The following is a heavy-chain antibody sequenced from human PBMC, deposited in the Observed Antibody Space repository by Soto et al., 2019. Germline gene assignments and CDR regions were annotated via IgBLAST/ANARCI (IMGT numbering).Heavy chain of an antibody. Sequence: GGSLRLSCIASGFTFGDYSMSWVRQAPGKGLEWVGVIRSKGFNETTDYAASVKGRFTISRDDSKSVAYLQMSGLKTEDTGVYYCCRVLIVPHALGFRLHPWGQGTQVTVSS. CDR2: IRSKGFNETT. J-gene: IGHJ5*02. CDR1: GFTFGDYS. D-gene: IGHD3-22*01. CDR3: CRVLIVPHALGFRLHP. V-gene: IGHV3-49*04.